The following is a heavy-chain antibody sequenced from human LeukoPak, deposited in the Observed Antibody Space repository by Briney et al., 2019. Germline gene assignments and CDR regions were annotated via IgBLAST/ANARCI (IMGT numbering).Heavy chain of an antibody. CDR1: GFTFSSYG. J-gene: IGHJ6*02. V-gene: IGHV3-30*18. CDR2: ISYDGSNK. CDR3: AKDRSGYDGYYGMDV. D-gene: IGHD5-12*01. Sequence: GRSLRLSCAASGFTFSSYGMLWVRQAPGKGLEWVADISYDGSNKYYADSVKGRFTISRDNSKNTLYLQMNSLRAEDTAVYYCAKDRSGYDGYYGMDVWGQGTTVTVSS.